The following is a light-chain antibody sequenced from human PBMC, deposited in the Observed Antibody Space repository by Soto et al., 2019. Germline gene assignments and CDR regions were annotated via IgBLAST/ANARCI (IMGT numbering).Light chain of an antibody. CDR3: SSKTSSSTLV. Sequence: QSALTEPASVSGSPGQSITISCTGTSSDVGGYNYVSWYQQHPGKAPKLMIYEVSNRPSGVSNRFSGSKSGNTASLTISGLQAEDEADYYCSSKTSSSTLVFGGGTKLTVL. CDR2: EVS. V-gene: IGLV2-14*01. J-gene: IGLJ3*02. CDR1: SSDVGGYNY.